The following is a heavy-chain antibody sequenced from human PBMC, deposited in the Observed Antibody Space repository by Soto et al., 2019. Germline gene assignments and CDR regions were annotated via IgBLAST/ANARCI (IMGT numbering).Heavy chain of an antibody. CDR3: ARGPGIAAAGTPPHYYYGMDV. V-gene: IGHV1-2*04. CDR1: GYTFTGYY. CDR2: INPNSGGT. D-gene: IGHD6-13*01. J-gene: IGHJ6*02. Sequence: GASVKVSCKASGYTFTGYYMHWVRQAPGQGLEWMGWINPNSGGTNYAQKFQGWVTMTRDTSISTAYMELSRLRSDDTAVYYCARGPGIAAAGTPPHYYYGMDVWGQGTTVTVSS.